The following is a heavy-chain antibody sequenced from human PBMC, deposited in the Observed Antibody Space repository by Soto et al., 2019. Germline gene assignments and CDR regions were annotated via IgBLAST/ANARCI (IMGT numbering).Heavy chain of an antibody. Sequence: ASLKVSCKASGYTFTSYGIHWVRQAPGQGLEWMGWISGYNGNTHYAQKFQGRVTMTTDTSTTTAYMDLRNLRSDDTAVYYCGRERDGSSWSSAEYLHHWGQGTLVTVSS. CDR3: GRERDGSSWSSAEYLHH. CDR2: ISGYNGNT. J-gene: IGHJ1*01. V-gene: IGHV1-18*01. D-gene: IGHD6-13*01. CDR1: GYTFTSYG.